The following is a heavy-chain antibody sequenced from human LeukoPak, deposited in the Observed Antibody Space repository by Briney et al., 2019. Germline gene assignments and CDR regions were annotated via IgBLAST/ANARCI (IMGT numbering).Heavy chain of an antibody. J-gene: IGHJ6*03. CDR2: IRYDGSNK. V-gene: IGHV3-30*02. Sequence: PGGSLRLSCAASGFTFSSYGMHWVRQAPGKGLEWVAFIRYDGSNKYYADSVKGRFTISRDNSKNTLYLQMNSLRAEDTAVYYCAKTGYYYDSSGYYRDYYYYYMDVWGKGTTVTISS. D-gene: IGHD3-22*01. CDR1: GFTFSSYG. CDR3: AKTGYYYDSSGYYRDYYYYYMDV.